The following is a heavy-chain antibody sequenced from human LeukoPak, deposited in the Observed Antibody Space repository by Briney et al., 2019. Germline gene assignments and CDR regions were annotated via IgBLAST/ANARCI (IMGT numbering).Heavy chain of an antibody. D-gene: IGHD6-13*01. CDR1: GGTISSYY. CDR3: ARSGWYSSPQNY. V-gene: IGHV4-59*01. J-gene: IGHJ4*02. Sequence: PSETLTLTCTVSGGTISSYYWSWIRQPPGKGLEWIWYIYYSGSTNNNPSLKSRVSISLDTSKRQSSLKLTYVPAADTAAYYCARSGWYSSPQNYWGQGTLVTVSS. CDR2: IYYSGST.